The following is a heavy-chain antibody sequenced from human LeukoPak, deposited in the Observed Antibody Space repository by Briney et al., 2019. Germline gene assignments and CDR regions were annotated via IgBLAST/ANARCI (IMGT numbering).Heavy chain of an antibody. D-gene: IGHD6-6*01. CDR2: IYSGGST. CDR3: AKYSSPTDH. CDR1: GFTVSSNY. J-gene: IGHJ4*02. Sequence: GGSLRLSCAASGFTVSSNYMSWVRQAPGKGLDWVSIIYSGGSTYYADSVKGRFTISRDSSKNTLYLQMNSLRAEDTAVYYCAKYSSPTDHWGQGTLVTVSS. V-gene: IGHV3-66*01.